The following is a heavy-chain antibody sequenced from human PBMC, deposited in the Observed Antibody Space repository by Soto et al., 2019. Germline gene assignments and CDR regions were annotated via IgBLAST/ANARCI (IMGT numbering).Heavy chain of an antibody. V-gene: IGHV4-39*01. D-gene: IGHD5-12*01. CDR2: IYYSGST. Sequence: PSETLSLTCTVSGGSISSSSYYWGWIRQPPGKGLEWIGSIYYSGSTYYNPSLKSRVTISVDTSKNQFSLKLSSVTAADTAVYYCARHGLVAMNFEAHYYMDVWGKGTTVTVSS. J-gene: IGHJ6*03. CDR3: ARHGLVAMNFEAHYYMDV. CDR1: GGSISSSSYY.